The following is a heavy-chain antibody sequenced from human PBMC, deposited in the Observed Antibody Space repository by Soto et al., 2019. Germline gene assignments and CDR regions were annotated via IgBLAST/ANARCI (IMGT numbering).Heavy chain of an antibody. CDR3: ARNYYGSGITDY. V-gene: IGHV1-8*01. CDR1: GYTFTNYD. D-gene: IGHD3-10*01. J-gene: IGHJ4*02. Sequence: ASVKVSCKASGYTFTNYDINWVRQATGQGLEWMGWMSSNSGNTGYAQKFQGRVTLTRDTSISTAYMELSSLRSDDTAVYYCARNYYGSGITDYWGQGTLVTVSS. CDR2: MSSNSGNT.